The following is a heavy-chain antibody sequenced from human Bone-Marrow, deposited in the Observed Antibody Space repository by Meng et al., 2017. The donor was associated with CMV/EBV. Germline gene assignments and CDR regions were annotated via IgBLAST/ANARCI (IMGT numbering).Heavy chain of an antibody. Sequence: SETLSLTCAVFGGSFSGYYWSWIRQPPGKGLEWIGEINHSGSTNYNPSLKSRVTISVDTSKKQFSLNLSSVTAADTAVYYCARGRYSSPWFDYWGQGTLGTVSS. CDR3: ARGRYSSPWFDY. D-gene: IGHD6-6*01. CDR1: GGSFSGYY. J-gene: IGHJ4*02. V-gene: IGHV4-34*01. CDR2: INHSGST.